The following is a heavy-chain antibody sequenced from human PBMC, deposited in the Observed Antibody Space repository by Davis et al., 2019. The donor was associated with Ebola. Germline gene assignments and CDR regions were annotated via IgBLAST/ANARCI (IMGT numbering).Heavy chain of an antibody. Sequence: SETLSLTCTVSGGSISSYYWSWIRQPPGKGLEWIGYIYYSGSTNYNPSLKSRVTISVDTSKNQFSLKLSSVTAADTAVYYCARSALPPYYYGMDVWCQGTTVTVSS. V-gene: IGHV4-59*01. CDR2: IYYSGST. J-gene: IGHJ6*02. CDR1: GGSISSYY. CDR3: ARSALPPYYYGMDV.